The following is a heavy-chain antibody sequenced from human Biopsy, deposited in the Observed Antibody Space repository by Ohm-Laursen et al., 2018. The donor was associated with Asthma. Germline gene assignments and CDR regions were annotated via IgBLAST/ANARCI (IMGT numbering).Heavy chain of an antibody. D-gene: IGHD5-12*01. V-gene: IGHV7-4-1*01. CDR3: TRAGSTFVADY. CDR2: INTNSGTP. J-gene: IGHJ4*01. Sequence: ASVKVSCKASGYTFNSVAVMWVRQAPGQGLEWMGWINTNSGTPTYVQGSSERFVFSLDPSVTTAYLQIDSLRSEDTGVYYCTRAGSTFVADYWGQGTLVTVSS. CDR1: GYTFNSVA.